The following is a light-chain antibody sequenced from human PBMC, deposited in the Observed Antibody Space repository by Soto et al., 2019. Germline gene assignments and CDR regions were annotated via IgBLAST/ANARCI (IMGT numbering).Light chain of an antibody. Sequence: DIQVTQSPSSLSASVGDRVTITCRASQRISSYLIWYQQKPGKAPKLLIYAASSLQSGVPSRFSGSGSGTDFTLTITSLHPEDFATYYCQQSYSTPLTFGGGTKVEIK. V-gene: IGKV1-39*01. CDR2: AAS. J-gene: IGKJ4*01. CDR1: QRISSY. CDR3: QQSYSTPLT.